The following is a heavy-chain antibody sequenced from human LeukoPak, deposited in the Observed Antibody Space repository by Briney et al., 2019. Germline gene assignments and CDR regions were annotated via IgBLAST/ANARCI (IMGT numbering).Heavy chain of an antibody. V-gene: IGHV3-74*01. Sequence: GGSLRLSCAASGFTFSSYSMNWVRQAPGKGLEWVSRIKSDGSGTNYADSVKGRFTISRDNAKNMLYLQMNSLRAEDTAVYYCATDKGYGMDVWGQGTTVTVSS. CDR1: GFTFSSYS. J-gene: IGHJ6*02. CDR3: ATDKGYGMDV. CDR2: IKSDGSGT.